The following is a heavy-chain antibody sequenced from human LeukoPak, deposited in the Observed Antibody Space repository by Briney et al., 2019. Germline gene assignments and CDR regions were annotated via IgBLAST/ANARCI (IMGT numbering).Heavy chain of an antibody. CDR1: GGSFSGYY. D-gene: IGHD3-9*01. Sequence: SETLSLTCAVYGGSFSGYYWSWIRQPPGKGLEWIGEINHSGSTNYNPSLKSRVTISVDTSKNQFSLKLSSVTAADTAVYYRAGGYDILNWFDPWGQGTLVTVSS. CDR3: AGGYDILNWFDP. V-gene: IGHV4-34*01. CDR2: INHSGST. J-gene: IGHJ5*02.